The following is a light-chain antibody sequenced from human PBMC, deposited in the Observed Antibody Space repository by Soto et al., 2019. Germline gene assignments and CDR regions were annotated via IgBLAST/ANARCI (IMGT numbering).Light chain of an antibody. CDR3: SSYAGNNKMV. Sequence: QSALTQPPSASGSLGQSVTISCTGTSSDVGDYTYVSWYQQYPGRAPKFIIYEVNKRPSGVPDRFSGSKSGNTASLTVSGLQAEDEADYYCSSYAGNNKMVFGGGTKLTVL. CDR2: EVN. J-gene: IGLJ3*02. CDR1: SSDVGDYTY. V-gene: IGLV2-8*01.